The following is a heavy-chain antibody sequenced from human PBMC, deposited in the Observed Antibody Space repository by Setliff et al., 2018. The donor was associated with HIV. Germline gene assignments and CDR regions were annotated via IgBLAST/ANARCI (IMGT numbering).Heavy chain of an antibody. CDR1: GFTFSNYA. CDR3: AGAGPLDNYDWYHFAF. CDR2: ICASGGST. V-gene: IGHV3-23*01. Sequence: GASLRLSCAASGFTFSNYAMSWVRQAPGKGLEWVSIICASGGSTYYADSVKGRFTISRDNAKNSLYLQMNSLRAEDTAVYYCAGAGPLDNYDWYHFAFGGQGTLVTVSS. J-gene: IGHJ4*02. D-gene: IGHD5-12*01.